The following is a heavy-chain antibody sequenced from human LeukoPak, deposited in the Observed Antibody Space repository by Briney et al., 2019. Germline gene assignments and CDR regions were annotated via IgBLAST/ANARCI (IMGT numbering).Heavy chain of an antibody. CDR3: AKDIWDIVVVPAAIDY. V-gene: IGHV3-30-3*01. J-gene: IGHJ4*02. CDR2: ISYDGSNK. D-gene: IGHD2-2*02. CDR1: GFTFSSYA. Sequence: GGSLRLSCAASGFTFSSYAMHWVRQAPGKGLEWVAVISYDGSNKYYADSVKGRFTISRDNSKNTLYLQMNGLRAEDTAVYYCAKDIWDIVVVPAAIDYWGQGTLVTVSS.